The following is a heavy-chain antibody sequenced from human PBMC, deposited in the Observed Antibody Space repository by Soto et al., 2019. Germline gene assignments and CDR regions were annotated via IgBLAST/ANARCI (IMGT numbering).Heavy chain of an antibody. CDR3: AKDCVSPEPVGWFDP. CDR2: ISWNSGSI. V-gene: IGHV3-9*01. J-gene: IGHJ5*02. CDR1: GFTFDDYA. D-gene: IGHD2-15*01. Sequence: PGGSLRLSCAASGFTFDDYAMHWVRQAPGKGLEWVSGISWNSGSIGYADSVKGRFTISRDNAKNSLYLQMNSLRAEDTALYYCAKDCVSPEPVGWFDPWGQGTLVTVSS.